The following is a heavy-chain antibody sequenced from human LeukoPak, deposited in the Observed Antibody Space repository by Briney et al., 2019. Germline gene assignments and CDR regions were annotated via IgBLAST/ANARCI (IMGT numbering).Heavy chain of an antibody. Sequence: PGGSLRLSCAASGFTFSSYSMNWVRQAPGKGLEWVSVIYSGGSTYYADSVKGRFTISRDNSKNTLYLQMNSLRAEDTAVYYCARTAAGTGGAFDIWGQGTMVTVSS. D-gene: IGHD6-13*01. CDR1: GFTFSSYS. V-gene: IGHV3-66*01. J-gene: IGHJ3*02. CDR2: IYSGGST. CDR3: ARTAAGTGGAFDI.